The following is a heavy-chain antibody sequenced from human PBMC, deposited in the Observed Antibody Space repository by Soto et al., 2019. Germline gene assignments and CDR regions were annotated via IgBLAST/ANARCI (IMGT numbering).Heavy chain of an antibody. Sequence: PGGSLRLSCAASGFTFSSYAMSWVRQAPGKGLEWVSAISGSGGSTYYADSVKGRFTISRDNSKNTLYLQMNSLRAEDTAVYYCAKDGSYCSSTSCYWKYYFDYWGQGTLVTVSS. D-gene: IGHD2-2*01. CDR1: GFTFSSYA. J-gene: IGHJ4*02. V-gene: IGHV3-23*01. CDR3: AKDGSYCSSTSCYWKYYFDY. CDR2: ISGSGGST.